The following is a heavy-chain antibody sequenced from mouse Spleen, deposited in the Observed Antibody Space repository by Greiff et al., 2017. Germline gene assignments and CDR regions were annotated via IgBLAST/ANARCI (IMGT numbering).Heavy chain of an antibody. D-gene: IGHD4-1*01. CDR2: ISSGGGST. Sequence: EVQRVESGGGLVKLGGSLKLSCAASGFTFSSYYMSWVRQTPEKRLEWVATISSGGGSTYYPDSVKGRFTISRDNAKNTLYLQMSSLNSEDTAVYYCARGELGRAMDYWGQGTSVTVSS. CDR3: ARGELGRAMDY. V-gene: IGHV5-12-1*01. CDR1: GFTFSSYY. J-gene: IGHJ4*01.